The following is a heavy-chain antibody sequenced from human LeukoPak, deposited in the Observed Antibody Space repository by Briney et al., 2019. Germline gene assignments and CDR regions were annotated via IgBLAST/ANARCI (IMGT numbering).Heavy chain of an antibody. V-gene: IGHV1-8*01. CDR2: MNPNSGNT. J-gene: IGHJ4*02. D-gene: IGHD3-10*01. CDR1: GYTFTSYD. Sequence: ASVKVSCKASGYTFTSYDIDWVRQATGQGLEWMGWMNPNSGNTGYAQKFQGRVSMTRDTSISTAYMELSRLRSDDTAVYYCARDYGSGSYFGYWGQGTLVTVSS. CDR3: ARDYGSGSYFGY.